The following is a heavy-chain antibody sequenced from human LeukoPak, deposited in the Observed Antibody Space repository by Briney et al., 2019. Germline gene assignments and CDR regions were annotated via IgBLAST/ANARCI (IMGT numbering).Heavy chain of an antibody. V-gene: IGHV3-7*01. CDR1: GFTFSSYW. CDR3: WAAGTRHHYYYYYMDV. Sequence: GGSLRLSRVASGFTFSSYWMTWVRQAPGKGLEWVANIKTDGSQIYYVDSVKGRFTISRDNAKNSLYLQMNSLRAEDTAVYHCWAAGTRHHYYYYYMDVWGKGTTVTVSS. J-gene: IGHJ6*03. D-gene: IGHD6-13*01. CDR2: IKTDGSQI.